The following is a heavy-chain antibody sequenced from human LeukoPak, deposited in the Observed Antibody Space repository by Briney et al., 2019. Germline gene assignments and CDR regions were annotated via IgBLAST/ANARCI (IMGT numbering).Heavy chain of an antibody. V-gene: IGHV1-69*13. CDR3: ARDRDVDDFDS. J-gene: IGHJ4*01. CDR2: IIPIFGTR. D-gene: IGHD2-15*01. CDR1: GGTFSSYG. Sequence: SVKVSCKASGGTFSSYGFSWVRQAPGQGLEWMGGIIPIFGTRKYAQKFQGRVMITADESTSTAYMELGSLRSEDTAVYYCARDRDVDDFDSWGHGTLVTVSS.